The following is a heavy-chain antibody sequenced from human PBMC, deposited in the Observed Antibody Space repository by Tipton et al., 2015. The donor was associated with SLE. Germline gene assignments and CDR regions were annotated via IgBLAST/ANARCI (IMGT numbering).Heavy chain of an antibody. V-gene: IGHV4-34*01. CDR3: ARLRVVYGFHGLDY. CDR1: GGSFNDYL. CDR2: ITHSGIT. D-gene: IGHD2-8*02. Sequence: TLSLTCVVYGGSFNDYLWSWIRQPPGKGLEWIGQITHSGITNYYPSLKSRVTISLDRSKSQFSLKLTSVTAADTAVYYCARLRVVYGFHGLDYWGQGTLVTVFS. J-gene: IGHJ4*02.